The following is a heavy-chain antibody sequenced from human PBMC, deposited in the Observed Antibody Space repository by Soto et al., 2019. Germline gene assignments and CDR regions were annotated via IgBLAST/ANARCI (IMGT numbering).Heavy chain of an antibody. Sequence: QVQLVESGGGLVKPGGSLRLSCAASGFSFSAHYMSWIRQAPGKGLEWISYISGSGSTIYYADSVKGRFTISRDNDKKSIYLQMNCLRAEDTAVYYCANYYGSGSYSHWFDPWGQGTLVTVSS. CDR2: ISGSGSTI. CDR3: ANYYGSGSYSHWFDP. CDR1: GFSFSAHY. J-gene: IGHJ5*02. V-gene: IGHV3-11*01. D-gene: IGHD3-10*01.